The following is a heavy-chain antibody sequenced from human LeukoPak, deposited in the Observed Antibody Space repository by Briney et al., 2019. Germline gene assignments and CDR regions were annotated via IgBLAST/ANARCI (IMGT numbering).Heavy chain of an antibody. V-gene: IGHV3-53*01. CDR1: EFSVSSDY. CDR3: ASTYYFDY. CDR2: IYSGGST. Sequence: PGGSLRLSCAASEFSVSSDYMSWVRQAPGKGLEWVSVIYSGGSTYYADSVKGRFTISRDNSKNTLYLQMNSLRAEDTAVYYCASTYYFDYWGQGTLVTVSS. J-gene: IGHJ4*02.